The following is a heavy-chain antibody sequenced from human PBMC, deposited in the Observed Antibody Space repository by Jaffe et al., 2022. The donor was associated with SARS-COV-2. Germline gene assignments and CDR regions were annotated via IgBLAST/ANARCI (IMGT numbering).Heavy chain of an antibody. V-gene: IGHV3-30-3*01. D-gene: IGHD2-15*01. J-gene: IGHJ3*02. CDR2: ISYDGSNK. Sequence: QVQLVESGGGVVQPGRSLRLSCAASGFTFSSYAMHWVRQAPGKGLEWVAVISYDGSNKYYADSVKGRFTISRDNSKNTLYLQMNSLRAEDTAVYYCASEIVVVVAATLVDAFDIWGQGTMVTVSS. CDR3: ASEIVVVVAATLVDAFDI. CDR1: GFTFSSYA.